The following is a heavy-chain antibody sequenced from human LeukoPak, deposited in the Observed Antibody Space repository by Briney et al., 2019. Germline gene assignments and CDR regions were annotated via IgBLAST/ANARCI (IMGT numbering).Heavy chain of an antibody. CDR1: GGSFSGYY. CDR2: INHSGST. D-gene: IGHD4-17*01. CDR3: ARARDYVAYYYYYMDV. V-gene: IGHV4-34*01. Sequence: PSETLSPTCAVYGGSFSGYYWSWIRQPPGKGLEWIGEINHSGSTNYNPSLKSRVTISVDTSKNQFSLKLSSVTAADTAVYYCARARDYVAYYYYYMDVWGKGTTVTASS. J-gene: IGHJ6*03.